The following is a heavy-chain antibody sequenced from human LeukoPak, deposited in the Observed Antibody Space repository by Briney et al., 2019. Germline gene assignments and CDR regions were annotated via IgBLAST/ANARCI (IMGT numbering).Heavy chain of an antibody. D-gene: IGHD3-10*01. Sequence: SETLSLTCTVSNASTIGGFSNWGWVRQPPGKGLEWIGSMNYSGGTYYNPSLKSRVTISSDTSSNQISLKLNFVTAADTAVYYCASEVLHWFDEIRWGFDPWGQGTLVIVSS. J-gene: IGHJ5*02. CDR3: ASEVLHWFDEIRWGFDP. V-gene: IGHV4-39*01. CDR2: MNYSGGT. CDR1: NASTIGGFSN.